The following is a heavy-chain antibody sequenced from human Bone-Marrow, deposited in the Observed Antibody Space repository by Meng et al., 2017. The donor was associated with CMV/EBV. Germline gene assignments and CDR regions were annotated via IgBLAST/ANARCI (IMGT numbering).Heavy chain of an antibody. Sequence: GSLRLSCTVSGGSISSYYWSWIRQPPGKGLEWIGYIYYSGSTNYNPSLKSRVTISVDTSKNQFSLKLSSVTAADTAVYYCARDLPGNDGMDVWGQGTTVTGSS. CDR2: IYYSGST. V-gene: IGHV4-59*01. D-gene: IGHD1-1*01. J-gene: IGHJ6*02. CDR3: ARDLPGNDGMDV. CDR1: GGSISSYY.